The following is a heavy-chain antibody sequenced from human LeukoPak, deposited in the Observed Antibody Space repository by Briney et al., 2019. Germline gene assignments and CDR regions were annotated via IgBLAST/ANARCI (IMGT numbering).Heavy chain of an antibody. CDR2: INHSGST. CDR3: ARGSRIAARLRPAKYFDY. V-gene: IGHV4-34*01. CDR1: GGSFSGYY. J-gene: IGHJ4*02. Sequence: SETLSLTCAVYGGSFSGYYWSWIRQPPGKGLEWIGEINHSGSTNYNPSLKSRVTISVDTSKNQFSLKLSSVTAADTAVYYCARGSRIAARLRPAKYFDYWGQGTLVTVSS. D-gene: IGHD6-6*01.